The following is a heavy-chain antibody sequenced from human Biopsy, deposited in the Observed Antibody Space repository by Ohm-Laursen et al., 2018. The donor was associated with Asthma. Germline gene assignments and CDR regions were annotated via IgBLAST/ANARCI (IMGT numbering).Heavy chain of an antibody. Sequence: GASVKVSCKASGYTFINYAIHWVRQAPGQRLEWMGWINAGNGNTKYSQKFQGRVTITRDTSASTAYMDLSSLRSEDTAVYYCARTYYDFLTGQVEDGFDMWGQGTMVTVAS. D-gene: IGHD3-9*01. V-gene: IGHV1-3*01. J-gene: IGHJ3*02. CDR3: ARTYYDFLTGQVEDGFDM. CDR2: INAGNGNT. CDR1: GYTFINYA.